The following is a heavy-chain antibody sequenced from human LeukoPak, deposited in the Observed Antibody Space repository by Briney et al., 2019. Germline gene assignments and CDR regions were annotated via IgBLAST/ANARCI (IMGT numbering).Heavy chain of an antibody. CDR1: GFIFSSYA. D-gene: IGHD3-10*01. CDR2: ISGSGGST. Sequence: AGGSLRLSCAASGFIFSSYAMSWVRQAPGKGPECLSAISGSGGSTYYAATVKGRRPIYRDNAKNTLYLQMNRLRAEDTAVYYCAKLIAVGDYDYWGQGTLVTVSS. J-gene: IGHJ4*02. V-gene: IGHV3-23*01. CDR3: AKLIAVGDYDY.